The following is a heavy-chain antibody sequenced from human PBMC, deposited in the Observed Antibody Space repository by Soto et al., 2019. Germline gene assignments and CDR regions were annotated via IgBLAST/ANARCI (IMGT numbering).Heavy chain of an antibody. CDR2: ISAYNGNT. CDR1: GYTFTSYG. Sequence: QVQLVQSGAEVKKPGASVKVSCKASGYTFTSYGISWVRQAPGQGLEWMGWISAYNGNTNSAQKLQGRVTMTTDTSPSTAYMELRSLRSDDTAVYYCARTYYDILAPNWYFDLWGRGPLVTVSS. J-gene: IGHJ2*01. D-gene: IGHD3-9*01. CDR3: ARTYYDILAPNWYFDL. V-gene: IGHV1-18*01.